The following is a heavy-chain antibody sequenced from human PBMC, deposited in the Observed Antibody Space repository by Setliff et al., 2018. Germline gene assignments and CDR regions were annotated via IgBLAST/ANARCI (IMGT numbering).Heavy chain of an antibody. Sequence: ASVKVSCKASGYTFTRYGISWVRQAPGKGFEWMGWINNYNTNTKYAQKLQDRVTMTKDTSTGTAYMELRSLTSDETAVYYCSRLVRYCTTTSCQRLSGDEYWGQGTLVTAPQ. D-gene: IGHD2-2*01. V-gene: IGHV1-18*01. CDR3: SRLVRYCTTTSCQRLSGDEY. CDR2: INNYNTNT. J-gene: IGHJ4*02. CDR1: GYTFTRYG.